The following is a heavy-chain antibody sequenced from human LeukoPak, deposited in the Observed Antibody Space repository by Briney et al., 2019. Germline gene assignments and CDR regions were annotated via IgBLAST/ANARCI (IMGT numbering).Heavy chain of an antibody. V-gene: IGHV3-23*01. D-gene: IGHD5-18*01. J-gene: IGHJ4*02. CDR1: RFTFTTYA. Sequence: GGSLRLSCAASRFTFTTYAMSWVRRAPGKGLEWLSTISNSGDNTYHADSVKGRFTISRDNSKNTLSPQMNSLRADDTAVYYCAKSHSVGYRGYFDSWGQGALVTVSS. CDR2: ISNSGDNT. CDR3: AKSHSVGYRGYFDS.